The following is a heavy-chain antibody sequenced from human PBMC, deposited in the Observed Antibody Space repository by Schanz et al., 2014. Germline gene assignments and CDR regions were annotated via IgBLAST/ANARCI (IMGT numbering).Heavy chain of an antibody. D-gene: IGHD2-21*02. CDR3: ARPSDASWYMDV. CDR2: ISSSSSYI. J-gene: IGHJ6*03. Sequence: EVQLVESGGGLVQPRGSLRLSCAASEFSFSSFGMNWVRQAPGKGLEWVSYISSSSSYISYADSVKGRFTISRDNAKNSLYLQMISLRAEDAAVYYCARPSDASWYMDVWGKGTTVTVSS. V-gene: IGHV3-21*05. CDR1: EFSFSSFG.